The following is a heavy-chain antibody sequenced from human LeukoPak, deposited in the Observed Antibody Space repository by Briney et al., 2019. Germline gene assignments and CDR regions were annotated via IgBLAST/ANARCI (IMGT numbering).Heavy chain of an antibody. Sequence: GGSLRLSCAASGFTFSSYGMHWVRQAPGKGLERVAVISYDGSNKYYADSVKGRFTISRDNSKNTLYLQMNSLRAEDTAVYYCAKDLPPIAVAGFFDYWGQGTLVTVSS. CDR1: GFTFSSYG. D-gene: IGHD6-19*01. CDR3: AKDLPPIAVAGFFDY. V-gene: IGHV3-30*18. J-gene: IGHJ4*02. CDR2: ISYDGSNK.